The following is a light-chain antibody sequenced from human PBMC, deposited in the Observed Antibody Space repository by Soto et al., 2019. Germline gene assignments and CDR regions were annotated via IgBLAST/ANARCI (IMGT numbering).Light chain of an antibody. CDR1: QRITSNY. CDR3: QQYGSSPRT. CDR2: DGS. V-gene: IGKV3D-20*01. Sequence: PGARATLSCGASQRITSNYLAWYQQKPGLAPRLLIYDGSSRASGIPDRFSGSGSGTDFTLTISRLESEDFAVYYCQQYGSSPRTFGQGTKVEMK. J-gene: IGKJ1*01.